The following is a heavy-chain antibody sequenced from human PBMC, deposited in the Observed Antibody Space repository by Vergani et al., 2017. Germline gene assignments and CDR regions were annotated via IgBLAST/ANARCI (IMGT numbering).Heavy chain of an antibody. CDR1: GGSMSGYY. CDR3: ARTESFILRYFHWAL. D-gene: IGHD3-9*01. V-gene: IGHV4-59*08. J-gene: IGHJ4*02. Sequence: QVRLQESGPGLVKPSETLSLTCSVSGGSMSGYYWSWIRQPPGKELEWIGYMYHSGSTNYNPSLGTRVTISGDTSKNQFSLEVTSVTAADTAIYFCARTESFILRYFHWALWGQGTLVTVSS. CDR2: MYHSGST.